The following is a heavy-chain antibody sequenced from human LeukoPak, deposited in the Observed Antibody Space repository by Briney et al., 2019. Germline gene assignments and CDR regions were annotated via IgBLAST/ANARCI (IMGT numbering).Heavy chain of an antibody. J-gene: IGHJ4*02. Sequence: PSETLSLTCTVSGGSISSSSYYWSWIRQPPGKGLEWIGEINHSGSTNYNPSLKSRVTISVDTSKNQFSLKLSSVTAADTAVYYCARVQGSSGYYRHWGQGTLVTVSS. CDR1: GGSISSSSYY. D-gene: IGHD3-22*01. V-gene: IGHV4-39*07. CDR2: INHSGST. CDR3: ARVQGSSGYYRH.